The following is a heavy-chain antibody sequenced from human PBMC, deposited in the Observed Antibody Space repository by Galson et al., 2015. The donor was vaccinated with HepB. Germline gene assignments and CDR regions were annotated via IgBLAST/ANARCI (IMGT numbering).Heavy chain of an antibody. Sequence: SLRLSCAASGFTFSDYYMSWIRQAPGKGLEWVSYISTSGTNIYYADSVKGRFTISRDNAKNSVYLRMNSLRVEDTAVYFCARGSGRLWFGEQTSFDSWGQGTLVTVSS. D-gene: IGHD3-10*01. CDR2: ISTSGTNI. V-gene: IGHV3-11*01. CDR1: GFTFSDYY. CDR3: ARGSGRLWFGEQTSFDS. J-gene: IGHJ4*02.